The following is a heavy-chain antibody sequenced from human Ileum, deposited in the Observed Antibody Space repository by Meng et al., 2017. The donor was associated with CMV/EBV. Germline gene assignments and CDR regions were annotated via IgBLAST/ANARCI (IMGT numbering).Heavy chain of an antibody. Sequence: QRHLAGSGPGLVKPSPTPSPTRTVSGGSTRSGGYQLSLDPQPPRKGPEWIGYIYYSGSTYYNPSLKSRVTISADTSKNQFSLKLNSVTAADTAVYYCASGSPQLGYVWGQGTLVTVSS. V-gene: IGHV4-30-4*01. J-gene: IGHJ4*02. D-gene: IGHD1-1*01. CDR3: ASGSPQLGYV. CDR1: GGSTRSGGYQ. CDR2: IYYSGST.